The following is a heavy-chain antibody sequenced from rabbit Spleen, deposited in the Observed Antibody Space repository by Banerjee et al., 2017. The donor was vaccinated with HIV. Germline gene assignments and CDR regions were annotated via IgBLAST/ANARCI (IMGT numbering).Heavy chain of an antibody. J-gene: IGHJ4*01. CDR2: IDPIFGVS. Sequence: QEQLVESGGGLVQPGGSLKLSCTVSGFDISKYGVTWVRQAPGKGLEWIGYIDPIFGVSYYAPWVNGRFTISSHDAQNTLYLQLNTLTAADTATYFCVRARPYPFVLWGPATLVTVS. CDR1: GFDISKYG. D-gene: IGHD1-1*01. CDR3: VRARPYPFVL. V-gene: IGHV1S8*01.